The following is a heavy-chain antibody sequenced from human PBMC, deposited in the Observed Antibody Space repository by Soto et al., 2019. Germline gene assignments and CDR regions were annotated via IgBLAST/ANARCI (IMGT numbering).Heavy chain of an antibody. CDR1: GFTSRTYA. Sequence: SLRLSCAASGFTSRTYAKLWVRHAPGKEQEWVSAIRGSVGSTYYADSVKARFTISRDNSENTLYLQINCLPSSDTPGDSFAKATMNGGWFSSYNFWGKGDLVTVCS. CDR3: AKATMNGGWFSSYNF. V-gene: IGHV3-23*01. CDR2: IRGSVGST. D-gene: IGHD3-22*01. J-gene: IGHJ4*02.